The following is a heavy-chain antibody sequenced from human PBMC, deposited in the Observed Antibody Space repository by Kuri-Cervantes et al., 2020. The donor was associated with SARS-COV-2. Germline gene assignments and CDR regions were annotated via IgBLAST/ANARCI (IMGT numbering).Heavy chain of an antibody. Sequence: SCAVSGGSISSGGYSWSWIRQPPGKGLEWVGYIYHSGSTYYNPSLKSRVTISVDRSKNQFSLKLSSVTAADTAVYYCASVHARGWFDPWGQGALVTVSS. D-gene: IGHD6-6*01. J-gene: IGHJ5*02. CDR3: ASVHARGWFDP. V-gene: IGHV4-30-2*01. CDR2: IYHSGST. CDR1: GGSISSGGYS.